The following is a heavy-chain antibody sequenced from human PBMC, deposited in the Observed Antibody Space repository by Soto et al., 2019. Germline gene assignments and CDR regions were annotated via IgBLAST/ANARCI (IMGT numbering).Heavy chain of an antibody. CDR1: GFTFSSYS. J-gene: IGHJ1*01. V-gene: IGHV3-48*02. CDR3: ARDPRQWLPQYCQH. Sequence: EVQLVESGGGLVQPGGSLRLSCAASGFTFSSYSMNWVRQAPGKGLEWVSYISSSSSTIYYADSVKGRFTISRDNAKNSLYLQMNSLRDEDTAVYYCARDPRQWLPQYCQHWGEGTLVTVSS. CDR2: ISSSSSTI. D-gene: IGHD6-19*01.